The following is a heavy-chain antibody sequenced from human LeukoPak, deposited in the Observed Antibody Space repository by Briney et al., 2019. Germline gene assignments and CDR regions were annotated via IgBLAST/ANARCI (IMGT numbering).Heavy chain of an antibody. CDR3: ARDVVGAKSPSYYYYGMDV. CDR1: GYTFTSYD. Sequence: ASVTVSCKASGYTFTSYDINWVRQATGQGREWMGCINAGNGNTKYSQKFQGRVTITRDTSASTAYMELSSLRSEDTAVYYCARDVVGAKSPSYYYYGMDVWGQGTTVTVSS. CDR2: INAGNGNT. V-gene: IGHV1-3*01. J-gene: IGHJ6*02. D-gene: IGHD1-26*01.